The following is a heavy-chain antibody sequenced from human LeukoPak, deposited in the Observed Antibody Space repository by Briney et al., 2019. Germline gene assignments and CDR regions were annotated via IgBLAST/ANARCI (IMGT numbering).Heavy chain of an antibody. CDR3: ATEVPSYSGSYYPYYYYYMDV. Sequence: SETLSLTCTVSGGSISSYYWSWIRQPPGKGLEWIGYIYYSGSTNYNPSLKSRVTISVDTSKNQFSLKLSSVTAADTAVYYCATEVPSYSGSYYPYYYYYMDVWGKGTTVTVSS. D-gene: IGHD1-26*01. CDR1: GGSISSYY. J-gene: IGHJ6*03. CDR2: IYYSGST. V-gene: IGHV4-59*01.